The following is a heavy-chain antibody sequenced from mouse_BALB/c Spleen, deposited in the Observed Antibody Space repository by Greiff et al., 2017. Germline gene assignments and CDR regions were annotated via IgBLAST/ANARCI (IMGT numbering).Heavy chain of an antibody. J-gene: IGHJ1*01. D-gene: IGHD1-1*01. CDR3: ARSGYYGSSYYWYFDV. CDR1: GFTFSSFG. V-gene: IGHV5-17*02. CDR2: ISSGSSTI. Sequence: EVKLMESGGGLVQPGGSRKLSCAASGFTFSSFGMHWVRQAPEKGLEWVAYISSGSSTIYYADTVKGRFTISRDNPKNTLFLQMTSLRSEDTAMYYCARSGYYGSSYYWYFDVWGAGTTVTVSS.